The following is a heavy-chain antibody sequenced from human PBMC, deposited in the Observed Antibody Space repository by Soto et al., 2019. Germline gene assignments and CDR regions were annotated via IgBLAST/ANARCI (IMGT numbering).Heavy chain of an antibody. J-gene: IGHJ5*02. V-gene: IGHV4-30-4*01. CDR1: GGSISSVDYY. CDR2: IYYSGST. D-gene: IGHD3-3*01. Sequence: SETLSLTCTVSGGSISSVDYYWSWIRQPPGKGLEWIGYIYYSGSTYYNPSLKSRVTISVDTSKNQFSLKLSSVTAADTVVYYCARSAVNYDFWSGFQGFTSYWFDPWGQGTLVTVSS. CDR3: ARSAVNYDFWSGFQGFTSYWFDP.